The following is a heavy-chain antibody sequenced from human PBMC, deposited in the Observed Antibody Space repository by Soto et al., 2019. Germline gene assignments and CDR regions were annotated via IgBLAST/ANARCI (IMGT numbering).Heavy chain of an antibody. Sequence: PSETLSLTCAVSGGSISSSNWWSWVRQPPGKGLEWIGEIYHSGSTNYNPSLKSRVTISVDKSKNQFSLKLSSVTAADTAVYYCARVSGSYYPYNWFDPWGQGTLVTVSS. V-gene: IGHV4-4*02. D-gene: IGHD1-26*01. CDR3: ARVSGSYYPYNWFDP. CDR1: GGSISSSNW. J-gene: IGHJ5*02. CDR2: IYHSGST.